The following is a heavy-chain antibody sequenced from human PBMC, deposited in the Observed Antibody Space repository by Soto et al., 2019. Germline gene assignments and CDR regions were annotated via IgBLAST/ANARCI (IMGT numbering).Heavy chain of an antibody. Sequence: GASVKVSCKASGGTFSSYAISWVRQAPGQGLEWMGGIIPIFGTANYAQKFQGRVTITADESTSTAYMELSSLRSEDTAVYYCARDFTGRATDAFDIWGKGTMVTVPS. V-gene: IGHV1-69*13. D-gene: IGHD1-26*01. CDR1: GGTFSSYA. CDR2: IIPIFGTA. CDR3: ARDFTGRATDAFDI. J-gene: IGHJ3*02.